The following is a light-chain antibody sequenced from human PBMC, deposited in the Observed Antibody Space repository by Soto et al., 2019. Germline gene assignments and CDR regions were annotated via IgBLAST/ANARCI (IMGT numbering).Light chain of an antibody. J-gene: IGKJ4*01. V-gene: IGKV1-5*03. CDR1: QSISRY. CDR3: QHYSGYPLT. CDR2: KAS. Sequence: DIQMTQSPSTLSASVGDRVTIACRASQSISRYLAWYQQQPGKAPKLLIYKASSLESGVPSRFSGSGSGTEFTLTISSLQPDEFATYYCQHYSGYPLTFGGGTQVEIK.